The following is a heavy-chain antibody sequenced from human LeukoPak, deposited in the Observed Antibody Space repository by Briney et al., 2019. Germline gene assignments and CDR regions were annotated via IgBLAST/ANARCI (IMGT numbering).Heavy chain of an antibody. J-gene: IGHJ4*02. Sequence: PGESLKISCKGSGYSFTSYWIGWVRQMPGKGLEWMGRIDPSDSYTNYSPSFQGHVTISADKSISTAYLQWSSLKASDTAMYYCARGEGYSGSYKGYWGQGTLVTVSS. D-gene: IGHD1-26*01. CDR3: ARGEGYSGSYKGY. V-gene: IGHV5-10-1*01. CDR1: GYSFTSYW. CDR2: IDPSDSYT.